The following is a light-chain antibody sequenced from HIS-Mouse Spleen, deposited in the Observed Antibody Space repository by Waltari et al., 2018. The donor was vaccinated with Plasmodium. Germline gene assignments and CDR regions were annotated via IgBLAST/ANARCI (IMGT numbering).Light chain of an antibody. CDR2: AAS. V-gene: IGKV1-8*01. CDR3: QQYYSYPLT. CDR1: PGISSY. Sequence: AIRMTQSPSSFSASPGDRVSITCRASPGISSYLAWYQQKPGKAPKLLIYAASTLQSGVPSRFSGSGSGTDFTLTISCLQSEDFATYYCQQYYSYPLTFGGGTKVEIK. J-gene: IGKJ4*01.